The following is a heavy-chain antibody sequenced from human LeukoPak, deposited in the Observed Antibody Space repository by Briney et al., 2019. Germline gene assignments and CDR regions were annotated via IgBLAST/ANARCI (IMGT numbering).Heavy chain of an antibody. Sequence: GGSLRLSCAASGFTFSSYAMHWVRQAPGKGLEWVAVISYDGSNKYYADSVKGRFTISRDNSKNTLYLQMNSLRAEDTAVYYCARARDYYGSGSYAHWGQGTLVTVSS. D-gene: IGHD3-10*01. CDR2: ISYDGSNK. V-gene: IGHV3-30-3*01. CDR3: ARARDYYGSGSYAH. J-gene: IGHJ4*02. CDR1: GFTFSSYA.